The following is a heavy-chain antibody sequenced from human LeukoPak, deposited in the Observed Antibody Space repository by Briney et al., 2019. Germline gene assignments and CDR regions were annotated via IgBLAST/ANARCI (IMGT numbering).Heavy chain of an antibody. J-gene: IGHJ5*02. CDR2: IYYSGGT. CDR1: GGSISSYY. V-gene: IGHV4-59*08. Sequence: SETLSLTCTVSGGSISSYYWSWIRQPPGKGLEWIGYIYYSGGTNYNPSLKGRVTISVDTSKNQFSLKLSSVTAADTAVYYCARQMRQWLVFGWFDPWGQGTLVTVSS. CDR3: ARQMRQWLVFGWFDP. D-gene: IGHD6-19*01.